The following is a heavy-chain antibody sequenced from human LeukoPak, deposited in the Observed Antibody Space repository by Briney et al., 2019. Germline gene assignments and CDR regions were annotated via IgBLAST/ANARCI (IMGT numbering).Heavy chain of an antibody. V-gene: IGHV1-46*01. J-gene: IGHJ4*02. CDR2: INPSGGST. CDR3: ARVRYSSSWLVDY. D-gene: IGHD6-6*01. CDR1: GYTFTSYY. Sequence: ASVKVSCKASGYTFTSYYMHWVRQAPGQGLEWMGIINPSGGSTSYAQKFQGRATMTTDTSTSTAYMELRSLRSDDTAVYYCARVRYSSSWLVDYWGQGTLVTVSS.